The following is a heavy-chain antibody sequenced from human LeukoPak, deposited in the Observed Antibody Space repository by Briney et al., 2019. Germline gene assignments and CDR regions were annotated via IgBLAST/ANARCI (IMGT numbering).Heavy chain of an antibody. Sequence: NAGGSLRLSCAASGFTFSDYYMSWIRQAPGKGLEWVSYISSSGSTIYYADSVKGRFTISRDNAKNSQYLQMNSLRAEDTAVYYCARVQDCSSTSCYFGSFDYWGQGTLVTVSS. CDR3: ARVQDCSSTSCYFGSFDY. V-gene: IGHV3-11*04. CDR2: ISSSGSTI. CDR1: GFTFSDYY. J-gene: IGHJ4*02. D-gene: IGHD2-2*01.